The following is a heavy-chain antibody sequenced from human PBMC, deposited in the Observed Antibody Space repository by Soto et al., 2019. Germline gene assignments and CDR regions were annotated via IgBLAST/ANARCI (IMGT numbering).Heavy chain of an antibody. CDR3: AMSRGGPAATGSGMDV. CDR1: GYNLHNYG. V-gene: IGHV1-18*01. D-gene: IGHD2-2*01. CDR2: ISVNNDNT. Sequence: QLVQSGDEVTKPGASVRVYCEASGYNLHNYGTNCVRQAPGVGLELMGWISVNNDNTNYAQHHQGRVTMTTDASTSTAYMELRSLTSADTAMYYCAMSRGGPAATGSGMDVWGQGTAVTGSS. J-gene: IGHJ6*02.